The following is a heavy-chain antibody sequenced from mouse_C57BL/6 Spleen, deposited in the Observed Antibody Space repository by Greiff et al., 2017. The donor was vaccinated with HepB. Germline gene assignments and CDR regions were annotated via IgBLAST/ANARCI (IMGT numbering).Heavy chain of an antibody. Sequence: EVQLQQSGPELVKPGASVKISCKASGYTFTDYYMNWVKQSHGKSLEWIGDINPNNGGTSCKQKFKGKATLTVAKSSSTAYMEIRSLTTEDSAVYYCAMVPDYYGSSSRLFDVWGTGTTVTVSS. J-gene: IGHJ1*03. V-gene: IGHV1-26*01. CDR2: INPNNGGT. CDR1: GYTFTDYY. D-gene: IGHD1-1*01. CDR3: AMVPDYYGSSSRLFDV.